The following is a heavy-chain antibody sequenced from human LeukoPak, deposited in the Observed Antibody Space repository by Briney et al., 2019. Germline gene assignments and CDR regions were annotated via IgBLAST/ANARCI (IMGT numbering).Heavy chain of an antibody. CDR2: INPNSGGT. V-gene: IGHV1-2*02. D-gene: IGHD5-12*01. J-gene: IGHJ4*02. Sequence: ASVKVSCKASGYTFTGYYMHWVRQAPGQGLEWMGWINPNSGGTNYAQKFQGRVTMTRDTSISTAYMELSRLRSDDTAVYYCARVNSGYDLGYFDYWGQGTLVTVSS. CDR1: GYTFTGYY. CDR3: ARVNSGYDLGYFDY.